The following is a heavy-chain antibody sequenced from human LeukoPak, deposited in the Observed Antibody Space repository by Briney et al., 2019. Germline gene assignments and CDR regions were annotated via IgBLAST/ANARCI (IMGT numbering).Heavy chain of an antibody. J-gene: IGHJ4*02. CDR3: EREYYYGSGTSEYFDS. Sequence: GESLKISCKGSGYSFTNYWVAWVRQMPGKGLEWMGIIYPGDSNTRYSPSFQGQVTISADKSISTAYLQWSSLKASDTAMYYCEREYYYGSGTSEYFDSWGQGTLVTVSS. V-gene: IGHV5-51*01. CDR1: GYSFTNYW. D-gene: IGHD3-10*01. CDR2: IYPGDSNT.